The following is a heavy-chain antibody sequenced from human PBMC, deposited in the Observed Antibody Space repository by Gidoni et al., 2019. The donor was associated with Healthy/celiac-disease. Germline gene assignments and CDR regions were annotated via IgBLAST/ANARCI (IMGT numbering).Heavy chain of an antibody. CDR2: IRSKANSYAT. CDR3: TRHAEEWLLGEDFDY. Sequence: EVQLVESGGGLVQPGGSLTLSCAASGFTFSGSAMHWVRQASGKGLEWVGRIRSKANSYATAYAASVKGRFTISRDDSKNTAYLRMNSLKTEDTAVYYCTRHAEEWLLGEDFDYWGQGTLVTVSS. V-gene: IGHV3-73*02. D-gene: IGHD3-3*01. J-gene: IGHJ4*02. CDR1: GFTFSGSA.